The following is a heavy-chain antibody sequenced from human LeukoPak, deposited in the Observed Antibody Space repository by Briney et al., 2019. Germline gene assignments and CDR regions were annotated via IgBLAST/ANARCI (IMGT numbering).Heavy chain of an antibody. Sequence: PGGSLRLSCSASGFTVSSNYMSWVRQAPGKGLVWVSRINSDGSSTSYADSVKGRFTISRDNAKNTLYLQMNSLRAEDTAVYYCARDRRFGYYDYWGQGTLVTVSS. J-gene: IGHJ4*02. CDR1: GFTVSSNY. V-gene: IGHV3-74*01. CDR3: ARDRRFGYYDY. CDR2: INSDGSST. D-gene: IGHD3-10*01.